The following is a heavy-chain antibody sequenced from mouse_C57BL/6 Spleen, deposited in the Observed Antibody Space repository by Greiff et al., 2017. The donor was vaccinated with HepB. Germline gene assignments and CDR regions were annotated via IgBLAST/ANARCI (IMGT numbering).Heavy chain of an antibody. V-gene: IGHV1-76*01. CDR3: ARSNVRGWFAY. CDR2: IYPGSGNT. Sequence: QVHVKQSGAELVRPGASVKLSCKASGYTFTDYSINWVKQRPGQGLEWIARIYPGSGNTYYNEKFKGKATLTAEKSSSTAYMQLSSLTSEDSAVYFCARSNVRGWFAYWGQGTLVTVSA. J-gene: IGHJ3*01. CDR1: GYTFTDYS. D-gene: IGHD3-2*02.